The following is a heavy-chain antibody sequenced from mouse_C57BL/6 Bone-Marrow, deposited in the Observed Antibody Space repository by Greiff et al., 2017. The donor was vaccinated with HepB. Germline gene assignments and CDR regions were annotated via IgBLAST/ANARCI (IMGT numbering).Heavy chain of an antibody. CDR2: IHPNSGST. V-gene: IGHV1-64*01. J-gene: IGHJ4*01. CDR3: ARSEIYYRNYEYAMDY. D-gene: IGHD2-1*01. Sequence: QVQLQQPGAELVKPGASVKLSCTASGYTFTSYWMHWVKQRPGQGLEWIGMIHPNSGSTNYNEKFMSKATLTVDKSSRTAYMQHSSLTSEDSAVYYCARSEIYYRNYEYAMDYWGEGTSVTVS. CDR1: GYTFTSYW.